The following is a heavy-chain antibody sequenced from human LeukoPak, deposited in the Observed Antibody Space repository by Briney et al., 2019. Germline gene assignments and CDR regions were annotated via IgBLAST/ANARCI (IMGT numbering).Heavy chain of an antibody. V-gene: IGHV3-15*01. Sequence: PGGSLRLSCAASGFTFSNAWMSWVRQAPGKGPEWVGRIKSKTDGGTTDYAAPVKGRFTISRDDSKNTLYLQMNSLKTEDTAVYYCTTMNFNYDYVWGSYRSPSGYAFDIWGQGTMVTVSS. CDR1: GFTFSNAW. J-gene: IGHJ3*02. CDR2: IKSKTDGGTT. D-gene: IGHD3-16*02. CDR3: TTMNFNYDYVWGSYRSPSGYAFDI.